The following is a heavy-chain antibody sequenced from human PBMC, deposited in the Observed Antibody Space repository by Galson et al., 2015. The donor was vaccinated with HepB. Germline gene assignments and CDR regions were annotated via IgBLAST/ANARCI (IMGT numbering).Heavy chain of an antibody. Sequence: SVKVSCKVSGYTLTELSMHWVRQAPGKGLEWMGGFDPEDGETIYAQKFQGRVTMTEDTSTDTAYMELSSLRSEDTAVYYCAKLPYLTVTTYYYYYGMDVWGQGTTVTVSS. V-gene: IGHV1-24*01. CDR1: GYTLTELS. D-gene: IGHD4-17*01. J-gene: IGHJ6*02. CDR3: AKLPYLTVTTYYYYYGMDV. CDR2: FDPEDGET.